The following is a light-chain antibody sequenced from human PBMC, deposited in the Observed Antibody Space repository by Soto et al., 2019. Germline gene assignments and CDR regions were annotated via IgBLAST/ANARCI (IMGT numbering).Light chain of an antibody. CDR3: QYYGIPPGT. CDR1: QSVSSSY. Sequence: EIVLTQSPGTLSLSPGERATLSCRASQSVSSSYLAWYQQKPGQAPKVLIYRASNRATGIPDRFSGSGSGTDFTLTISRLEPEDFAVYYCQYYGIPPGTFGQGTKVDIK. CDR2: RAS. J-gene: IGKJ1*01. V-gene: IGKV3-20*01.